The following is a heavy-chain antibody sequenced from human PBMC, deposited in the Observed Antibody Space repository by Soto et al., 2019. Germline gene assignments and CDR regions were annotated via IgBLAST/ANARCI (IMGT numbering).Heavy chain of an antibody. D-gene: IGHD3-10*01. CDR1: GGSIDSYY. J-gene: IGHJ4*02. V-gene: IGHV4-4*07. Sequence: QVQLQESGPGLVKPSETLSLTCTVSGGSIDSYYWSWIRQSAGKGLEWIGRIYSSGSTHYNPSLNSRVTMSVDTSKNQFSLRLSSVTAADTAVYYCARDRGDYGSADYWGQGTLVTVSS. CDR2: IYSSGST. CDR3: ARDRGDYGSADY.